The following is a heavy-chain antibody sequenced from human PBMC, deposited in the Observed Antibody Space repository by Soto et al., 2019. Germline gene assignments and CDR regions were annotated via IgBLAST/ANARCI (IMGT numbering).Heavy chain of an antibody. Sequence: SETLSLTCTVSGGSIRSYHWTWIRQPPGKGLEWIGYIYYSGSTNYNPSLKSRVTISMKTSKNQFPLKLSSVTAADTAVYYCARDQGYSGYDLGFDYWGQGTLVTVSS. V-gene: IGHV4-59*01. D-gene: IGHD5-12*01. CDR3: ARDQGYSGYDLGFDY. J-gene: IGHJ4*02. CDR1: GGSIRSYH. CDR2: IYYSGST.